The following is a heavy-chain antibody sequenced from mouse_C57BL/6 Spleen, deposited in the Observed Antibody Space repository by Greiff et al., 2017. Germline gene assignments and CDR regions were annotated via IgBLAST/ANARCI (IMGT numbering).Heavy chain of an antibody. CDR1: GFNIKDYY. Sequence: EVKLVESGAELVKPGASVKLSCTASGFNIKDYYMHWVKQRTEQGLEWIGRIDPEDGETKYAPKFQGKATITADTSSNTAYLQLSSLTSEDTAVYYCARPPHSSLGFAYWGQGTLVTVSA. J-gene: IGHJ3*01. D-gene: IGHD6-2*01. CDR2: IDPEDGET. CDR3: ARPPHSSLGFAY. V-gene: IGHV14-2*01.